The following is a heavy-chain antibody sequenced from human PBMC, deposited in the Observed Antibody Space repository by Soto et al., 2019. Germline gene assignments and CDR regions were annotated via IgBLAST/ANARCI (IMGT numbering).Heavy chain of an antibody. Sequence: PSETLSLTCAVSGGSITRGGYAWSWIRQPPGKGLEWIGYIYQSGNSYYKASLKSRVTISLDRPKNQFSLKLTSVTAADTAVYYCAREGDVERAFDIWGQGTMVTVSS. CDR3: AREGDVERAFDI. CDR1: GGSITRGGYA. D-gene: IGHD2-21*01. J-gene: IGHJ3*02. CDR2: IYQSGNS. V-gene: IGHV4-30-2*01.